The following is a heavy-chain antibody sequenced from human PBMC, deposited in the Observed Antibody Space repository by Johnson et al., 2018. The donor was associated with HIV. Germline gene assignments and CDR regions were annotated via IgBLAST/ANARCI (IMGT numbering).Heavy chain of an antibody. D-gene: IGHD5-24*01. CDR2: IWYDGSNK. CDR3: ARVLNARPQWALDI. Sequence: QVHLVESWGGLVQPGGSLRLSCAASGFTFSSYEMNWVRQAPGKGLEWVAVIWYDGSNKYYADSVKGRFTISRDNSKNTLYLQMNSLRAEDTALYFCARVLNARPQWALDIWGQGTMVTVSS. J-gene: IGHJ3*02. V-gene: IGHV3-33*08. CDR1: GFTFSSYE.